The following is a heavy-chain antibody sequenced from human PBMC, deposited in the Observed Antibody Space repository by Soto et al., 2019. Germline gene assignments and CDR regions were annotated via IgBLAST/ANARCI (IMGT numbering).Heavy chain of an antibody. Sequence: QITLKESGPTLVKPTQTLTLTCTFSGFSLSTSGVGVGWIRQPPGKALEWLAVIYWDDYKHYSPSLNSRLTTTQDTSKNHVVRTTTNMDPVDTATYYCAHKGYGDAPLDYWGQGTLLTVSS. J-gene: IGHJ4*02. V-gene: IGHV2-5*02. CDR2: IYWDDYK. CDR1: GFSLSTSGVG. CDR3: AHKGYGDAPLDY. D-gene: IGHD4-17*01.